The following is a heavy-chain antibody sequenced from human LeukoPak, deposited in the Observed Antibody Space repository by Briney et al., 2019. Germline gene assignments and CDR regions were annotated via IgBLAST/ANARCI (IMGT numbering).Heavy chain of an antibody. CDR1: GYTFTGYY. D-gene: IGHD3-10*01. Sequence: AXVKVSCKASGYTFTGYYMHWVRQAPGQGIEWMGRINPNSGGKNYAQKFQGRVTMNRDTSITTAYMELSRLRSDDTAVYYFAIGMVRGVTYYWGQGTLVTVSS. V-gene: IGHV1-2*06. J-gene: IGHJ4*02. CDR2: INPNSGGK. CDR3: AIGMVRGVTYY.